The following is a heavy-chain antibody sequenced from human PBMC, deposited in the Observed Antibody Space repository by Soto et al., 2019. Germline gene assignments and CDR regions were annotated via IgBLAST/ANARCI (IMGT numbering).Heavy chain of an antibody. V-gene: IGHV3-53*01. Sequence: LRLSCVASGFTVSSKYMSWVRQAPGKGLEWVSVLWSAGNTYYADSVRGRFTISRDSSKNTLYLEMSSLRADDTAVYYCAREAPMDVWGQGTTVTVSS. CDR3: AREAPMDV. CDR2: LWSAGNT. J-gene: IGHJ6*02. CDR1: GFTVSSKY.